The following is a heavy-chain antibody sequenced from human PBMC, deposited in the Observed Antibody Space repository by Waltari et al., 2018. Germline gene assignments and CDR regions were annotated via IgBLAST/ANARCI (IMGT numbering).Heavy chain of an antibody. J-gene: IGHJ4*02. CDR3: ARAPTVTTWTDY. Sequence: QVQLVESGGGVVQPGRSLRLSCAASGFTFSSYAMHWVRQAPGKGLEWVAVISYDGSHKYYADSVKGPFNISRDTSKNTLYMQRNSLRAEDTAVYYCARAPTVTTWTDYWGQGTLVTVSS. CDR1: GFTFSSYA. D-gene: IGHD4-17*01. V-gene: IGHV3-30-3*01. CDR2: ISYDGSHK.